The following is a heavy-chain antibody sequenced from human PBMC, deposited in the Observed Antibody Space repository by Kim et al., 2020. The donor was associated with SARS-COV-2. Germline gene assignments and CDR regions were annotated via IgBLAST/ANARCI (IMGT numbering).Heavy chain of an antibody. V-gene: IGHV3-23*01. D-gene: IGHD2-21*02. Sequence: DSVKGRFTISRDNSKNTLYLQMNSLRAEDTAVYYCAKGHIVVVTAPNFDYWGQGTLVTVSS. CDR3: AKGHIVVVTAPNFDY. J-gene: IGHJ4*02.